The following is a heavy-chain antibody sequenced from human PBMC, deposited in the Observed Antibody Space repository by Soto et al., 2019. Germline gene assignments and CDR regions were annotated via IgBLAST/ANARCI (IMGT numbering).Heavy chain of an antibody. V-gene: IGHV3-15*01. Sequence: GGSLKLACAASGFTFSNVWLSWVRQGPGKGMEWLGRIKSRTENETTDYASPARGRFIISRDDSKNMLYLQLNSLKSEDTAVYYCFTVLRHPKRSFDYWGQGTPVTVSS. D-gene: IGHD3-3*01. CDR3: FTVLRHPKRSFDY. J-gene: IGHJ4*02. CDR2: IKSRTENETT. CDR1: GFTFSNVW.